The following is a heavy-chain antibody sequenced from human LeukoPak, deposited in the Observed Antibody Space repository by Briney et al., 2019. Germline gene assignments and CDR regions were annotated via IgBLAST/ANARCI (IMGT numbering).Heavy chain of an antibody. D-gene: IGHD2-15*01. CDR1: GGSISSYY. J-gene: IGHJ5*02. V-gene: IGHV4-59*01. CDR3: ARSRAYCSGGSCYNWFDP. Sequence: PSETLSLTCTVSGGSISSYYWSWIRQPPGKGLEWIGYIYYSGSTNYNPSLKNRVTISVDTSKNQFSLKLSSVTAADTAVYYCARSRAYCSGGSCYNWFDPWGQGTLVTVSS. CDR2: IYYSGST.